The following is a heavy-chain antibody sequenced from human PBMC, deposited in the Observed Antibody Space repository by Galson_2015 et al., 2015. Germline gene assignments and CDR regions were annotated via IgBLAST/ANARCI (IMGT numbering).Heavy chain of an antibody. CDR3: ATSRAIYSSGFSRPPYYYYYGMDV. CDR1: GYTLTELS. J-gene: IGHJ6*02. CDR2: FDPEDGEA. V-gene: IGHV1-24*01. D-gene: IGHD6-19*01. Sequence: SVKVSCKVSGYTLTELSMHWVRQAPGKGLEWMGGFDPEDGEAIYAQKFRGRVTMTEDTSTDTAYMELSSLRSEDTAVYYCATSRAIYSSGFSRPPYYYYYGMDVWGQGTTVTVSS.